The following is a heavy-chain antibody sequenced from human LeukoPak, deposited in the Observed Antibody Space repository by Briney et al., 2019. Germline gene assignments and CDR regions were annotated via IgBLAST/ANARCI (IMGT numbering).Heavy chain of an antibody. D-gene: IGHD3-10*01. CDR3: AKAHFRSGSYYNLKTDGTTFFDY. CDR2: ISYDGSNK. CDR1: GFTFSSYG. Sequence: PGRSLRLSCAASGFTFSSYGMHWVRQAPGKGLEWVAVISYDGSNKYYADSVKGRFTISRDNSKNTLYLQMNSLRAEDTAVYYCAKAHFRSGSYYNLKTDGTTFFDYWGQGTLVTVSS. V-gene: IGHV3-30*18. J-gene: IGHJ4*02.